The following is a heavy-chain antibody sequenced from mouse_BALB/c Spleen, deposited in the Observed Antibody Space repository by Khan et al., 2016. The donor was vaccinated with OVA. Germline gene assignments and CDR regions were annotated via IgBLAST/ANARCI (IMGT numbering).Heavy chain of an antibody. J-gene: IGHJ3*01. Sequence: QVQLKESGTELVRPGASVKLSCKTSGYIFTSYWIHWVKQRSGQGLEWIARIYPGTNSTYYNEKFKGKATLTADKSSSTAYMQLSTLKSEDSAVDFCARDGPDGAWFVYWGQGTLVTVSA. CDR1: GYIFTSYW. CDR3: ARDGPDGAWFVY. V-gene: IGHV1-76*01. CDR2: IYPGTNST. D-gene: IGHD2-3*01.